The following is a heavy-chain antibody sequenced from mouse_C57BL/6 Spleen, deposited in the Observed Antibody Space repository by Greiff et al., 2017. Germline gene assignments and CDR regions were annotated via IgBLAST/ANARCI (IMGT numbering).Heavy chain of an antibody. CDR1: GFSLTSYG. CDR2: IWSDGST. V-gene: IGHV2-6*03. D-gene: IGHD2-2*01. CDR3: ARGGHDYYAMDY. J-gene: IGHJ4*01. Sequence: VKVVESGPGLVAPSQSLSITCTVSGFSLTSYGVHWVRQPPGKGLEWLVVIWSDGSTTYNSALKSRLSISKDNSKSQVFLKMNSLQTDDTAMYYCARGGHDYYAMDYWGQGTSVTVSS.